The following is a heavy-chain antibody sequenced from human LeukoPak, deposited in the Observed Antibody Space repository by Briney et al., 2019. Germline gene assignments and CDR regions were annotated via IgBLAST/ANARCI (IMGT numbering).Heavy chain of an antibody. CDR3: ARVSPYYYDSSGYPGNFDY. D-gene: IGHD3-22*01. CDR1: GGSISSYY. V-gene: IGHV4-59*01. J-gene: IGHJ4*02. CDR2: IYYSGST. Sequence: SETLSLTCTVSGGSISSYYWSWIRQPPGKGLEWIGYIYYSGSTNYNPSLKSRVTISVDTSKNQFSLKLSSVTAADTAVYYCARVSPYYYDSSGYPGNFDYWGQGTLVTVSS.